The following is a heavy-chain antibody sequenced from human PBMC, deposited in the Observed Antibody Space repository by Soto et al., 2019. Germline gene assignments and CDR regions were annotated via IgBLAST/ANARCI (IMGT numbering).Heavy chain of an antibody. V-gene: IGHV4-4*02. CDR3: ARRDQLLNSWWFDP. CDR2: IYHSGST. D-gene: IGHD2-2*01. CDR1: GGSISSSNW. J-gene: IGHJ5*02. Sequence: PSETLSLTCAVSGGSISSSNWWSWVRQPPGKGLEWIGEIYHSGSTNYNPSLKSRVTISVDKSKNQFSLKLSSVTAADTAVYYCARRDQLLNSWWFDPWGQGTLVTVSS.